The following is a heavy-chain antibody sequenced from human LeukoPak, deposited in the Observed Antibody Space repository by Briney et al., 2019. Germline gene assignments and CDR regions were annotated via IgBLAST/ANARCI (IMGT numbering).Heavy chain of an antibody. CDR3: ARGANGMDV. CDR2: IGTAGDT. J-gene: IGHJ6*02. V-gene: IGHV3-13*01. Sequence: GGSLRLSCAASGFTFSSYDMHWDRQATGKGLEWVSAIGTAGDTYYPGSVKGRFTISRENAKNSLCLQMNSLRAGDTAVYHCARGANGMDVWGQGTTVTVSS. CDR1: GFTFSSYD.